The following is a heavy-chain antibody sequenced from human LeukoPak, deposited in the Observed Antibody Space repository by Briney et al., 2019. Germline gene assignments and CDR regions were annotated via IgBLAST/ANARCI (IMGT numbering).Heavy chain of an antibody. Sequence: SETLSLTCTVSGGSISSSSYYWGWIRQPPGKGLEWIGSIYYSGSTYYNPSPKSRVTISVDTSKNQFSLKLSSVTAADTAVYYCARYTDSSWYVGYFDYWGQGTLVTVSS. V-gene: IGHV4-39*01. CDR3: ARYTDSSWYVGYFDY. CDR1: GGSISSSSYY. J-gene: IGHJ4*02. D-gene: IGHD6-13*01. CDR2: IYYSGST.